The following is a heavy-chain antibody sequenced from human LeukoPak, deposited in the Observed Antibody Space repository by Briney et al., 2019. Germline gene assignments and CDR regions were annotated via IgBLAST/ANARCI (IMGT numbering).Heavy chain of an antibody. Sequence: GGSLRLSCAASGFRFSSYGMHWVRQAPGKGLEWVAVISDDGIKIYYGDSVKGRFTISRDNSKNTLNLQMDSLRADDTAVYYCANDCSSTSCYTLPTAFDIWGQGTMVTVSS. CDR1: GFRFSSYG. CDR2: ISDDGIKI. V-gene: IGHV3-30*18. J-gene: IGHJ3*02. D-gene: IGHD2-2*02. CDR3: ANDCSSTSCYTLPTAFDI.